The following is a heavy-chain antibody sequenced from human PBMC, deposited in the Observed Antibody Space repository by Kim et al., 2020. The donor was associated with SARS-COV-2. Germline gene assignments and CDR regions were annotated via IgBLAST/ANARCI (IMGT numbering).Heavy chain of an antibody. D-gene: IGHD1-26*01. Sequence: SGKVRITIARDNSKNTVYLQMNSLRGEDTAVYYCAKKSGTYAVYYYGMDVWGQGTTVTVSS. V-gene: IGHV3-30*02. J-gene: IGHJ6*02. CDR3: AKKSGTYAVYYYGMDV.